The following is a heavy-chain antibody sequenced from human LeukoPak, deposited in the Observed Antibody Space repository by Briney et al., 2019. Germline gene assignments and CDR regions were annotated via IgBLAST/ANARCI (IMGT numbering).Heavy chain of an antibody. CDR2: INPSDGST. CDR1: GYTFTSHY. V-gene: IGHV1-46*01. CDR3: ARAVDTATYYFDY. Sequence: ASVKVSCTASGYTFTSHYMDWVRQAPGQGLEWMGIINPSDGSTSYAQKFQGRVTMTRDTSTSTVHMELSSLRSEDTAVYYCARAVDTATYYFDYWGQGTLVTVSS. D-gene: IGHD5-18*01. J-gene: IGHJ4*02.